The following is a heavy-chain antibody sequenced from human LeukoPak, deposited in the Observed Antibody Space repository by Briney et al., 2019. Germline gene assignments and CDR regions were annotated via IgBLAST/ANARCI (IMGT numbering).Heavy chain of an antibody. D-gene: IGHD3-22*01. Sequence: TTSETLSLTCSVSGGSLSSFYWSWIRQPPGKGLEWIGYIYYSGSTNYNPSLKSRVTMSVYTSKNQFSLKLNSVTAADTAVYYCARDAGIGIITYYFDNWGQGTLVTVSS. CDR2: IYYSGST. J-gene: IGHJ4*02. V-gene: IGHV4-59*12. CDR3: ARDAGIGIITYYFDN. CDR1: GGSLSSFY.